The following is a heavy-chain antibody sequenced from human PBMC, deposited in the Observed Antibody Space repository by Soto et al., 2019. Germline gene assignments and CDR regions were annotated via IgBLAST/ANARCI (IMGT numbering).Heavy chain of an antibody. CDR2: ISAYNGNT. Sequence: ASVKVSCKASGYTFTSYGISWARQAPGQGLEWMGWISAYNGNTNYAQKLQGRVTMTTDTSTSTAYMELRSLRSDDTAVYYCARDRSAAAGLYYYGMDVWGPGTTVTVSS. V-gene: IGHV1-18*01. J-gene: IGHJ6*02. CDR1: GYTFTSYG. D-gene: IGHD6-13*01. CDR3: ARDRSAAAGLYYYGMDV.